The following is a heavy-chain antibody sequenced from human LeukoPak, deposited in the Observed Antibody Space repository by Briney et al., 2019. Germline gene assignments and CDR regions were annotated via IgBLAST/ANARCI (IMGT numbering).Heavy chain of an antibody. V-gene: IGHV3-7*01. CDR3: ARDYYDSSGYYYYFDY. J-gene: IGHJ4*02. CDR2: IKQDGSEK. Sequence: PGGPLRLSCAASGFTFSSYWMSWVRQAPGKGLEWVANIKQDGSEKYYVDSVKGRFTISRDNAKNSLYLQMNSLRAEDTAVYYCARDYYDSSGYYYYFDYWGQGTLVTVSS. CDR1: GFTFSSYW. D-gene: IGHD3-22*01.